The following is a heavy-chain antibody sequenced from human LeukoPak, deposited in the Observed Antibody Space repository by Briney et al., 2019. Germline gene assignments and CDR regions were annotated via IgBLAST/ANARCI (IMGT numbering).Heavy chain of an antibody. D-gene: IGHD2-2*01. Sequence: GGSLRLSCAASEFTFNNYSMNWVRQAPGRGLEWVSYLSSTSRHIFYADSVKGRFTISRDNSKNSLYLQMNGLRAEDTAVYYCARQVHYYMDVWGKGSTVTVSS. CDR2: LSSTSRHI. V-gene: IGHV3-21*05. J-gene: IGHJ6*03. CDR3: ARQVHYYMDV. CDR1: EFTFNNYS.